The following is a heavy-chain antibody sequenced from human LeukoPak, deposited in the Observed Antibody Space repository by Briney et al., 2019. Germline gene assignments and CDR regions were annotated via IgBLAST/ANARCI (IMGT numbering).Heavy chain of an antibody. Sequence: ASVKVSCKASGYTFTGYYIHWVRLAPGQGPEWMGWINPNSGDTNYGQKFQGRVTMTRDTSISTAYMELTRLTSDDTTVYYCARGYYDSGGPRLDYWGQGTLVTVSS. CDR2: INPNSGDT. CDR1: GYTFTGYY. D-gene: IGHD3-22*01. V-gene: IGHV1-2*02. J-gene: IGHJ4*02. CDR3: ARGYYDSGGPRLDY.